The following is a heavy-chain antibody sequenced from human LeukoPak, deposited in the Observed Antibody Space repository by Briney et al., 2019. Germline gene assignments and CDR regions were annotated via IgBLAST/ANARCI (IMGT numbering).Heavy chain of an antibody. V-gene: IGHV1-58*01. CDR2: IVVGSGNT. J-gene: IGHJ4*02. CDR1: GFTFTSSA. Sequence: GASVKVSCKASGFTFTSSAVQWVRQARGQRLEWIGWIVVGSGNTNYAQKFQERVTTTRDMSTSTAYMELSSLRSEDTAVYYCAVGGYDFWSGPIFDYWGQGTLVTVSS. CDR3: AVGGYDFWSGPIFDY. D-gene: IGHD3-3*01.